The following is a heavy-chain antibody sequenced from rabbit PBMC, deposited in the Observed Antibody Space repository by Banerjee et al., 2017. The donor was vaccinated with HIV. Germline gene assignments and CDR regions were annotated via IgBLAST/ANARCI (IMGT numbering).Heavy chain of an antibody. D-gene: IGHD6-1*01. CDR1: GFSFSSGYD. CDR2: IYGGTTHYI. V-gene: IGHV1S40*01. CDR3: ARGAFYANGNSYYFNL. Sequence: QSLEESGGDLVKPGGTLTLTCTVSGFSFSSGYDMCWVRQAPGKGLEWIACIYGGTTHYIYYASWAKGRFTISKTSSTTVTLQMTSLTAADTATYFCARGAFYANGNSYYFNLWGPGTLVTVS. J-gene: IGHJ4*01.